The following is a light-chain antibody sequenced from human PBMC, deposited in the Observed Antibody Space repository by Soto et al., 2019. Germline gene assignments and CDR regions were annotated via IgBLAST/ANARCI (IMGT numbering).Light chain of an antibody. CDR1: QSVSGW. J-gene: IGKJ4*01. V-gene: IGKV1-5*03. Sequence: DIQMTQSPSTLSASIGDRVTITCRASQSVSGWLAWYQQKPGKPPKLLIFKASSLHSGVPSRFSGGGSGTEFTLTISSLRPEDFATYDCLQYMSYSLTFGGGTKVDVK. CDR2: KAS. CDR3: LQYMSYSLT.